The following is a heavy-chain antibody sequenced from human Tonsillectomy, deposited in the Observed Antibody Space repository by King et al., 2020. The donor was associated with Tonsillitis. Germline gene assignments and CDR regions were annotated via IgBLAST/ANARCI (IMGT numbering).Heavy chain of an antibody. Sequence: VQLVESGGGLVQPGGSLRLSCGASGFTFSSYAVSWVRQAPGKGLEWVSLISDSGVSTYYADSVKGRFTISRDNSKNTLYLQMNSLGAEDTAVYYCAKGSRAGYDLGNWFDPWGQGTLVTVSS. CDR3: AKGSRAGYDLGNWFDP. V-gene: IGHV3-23*04. D-gene: IGHD5-12*01. CDR1: GFTFSSYA. J-gene: IGHJ5*02. CDR2: ISDSGVST.